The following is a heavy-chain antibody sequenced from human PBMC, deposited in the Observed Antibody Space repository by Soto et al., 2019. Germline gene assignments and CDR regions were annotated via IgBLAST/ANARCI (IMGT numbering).Heavy chain of an antibody. CDR1: GYTLTSYY. J-gene: IGHJ4*02. Sequence: ASVKVSCKESGYTLTSYYMQWVRQAKRQGLEWMGIINPSGGSTRYAQKFQGRVTMTRDTSTSTVYMELSSLRSEDTAVYYCARGLIYDSSGYYFDYWGQGTLVTVSS. V-gene: IGHV1-46*01. CDR3: ARGLIYDSSGYYFDY. CDR2: INPSGGST. D-gene: IGHD3-22*01.